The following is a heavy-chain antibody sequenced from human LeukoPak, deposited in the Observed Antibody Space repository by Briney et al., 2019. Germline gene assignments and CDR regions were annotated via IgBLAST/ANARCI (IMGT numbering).Heavy chain of an antibody. J-gene: IGHJ4*02. D-gene: IGHD3-10*01. Sequence: GGSLRLSCAASGFTFSNTWMNWVRQAPGRGLEWVGRIQSKTDGGTTEYAAPVKGRFTISRDDSKTTLYLQMNSLKTEDTAVYYCATLTVRGVINIWGQGTLVTVSS. V-gene: IGHV3-15*01. CDR3: ATLTVRGVINI. CDR2: IQSKTDGGTT. CDR1: GFTFSNTW.